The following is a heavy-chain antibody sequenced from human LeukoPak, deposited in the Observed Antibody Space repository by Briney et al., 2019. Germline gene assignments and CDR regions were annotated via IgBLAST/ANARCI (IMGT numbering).Heavy chain of an antibody. CDR1: GFSFRSCW. Sequence: GGSLRLSCAASGFSFRSCWMHWVRPAPGKELVWVSRINDDGSTTNYADSVRGRFTISRDNAKNTLYLQMNSLRADDSAVYFCASLVGGYYPPVEAFDVWGRATKLPVSS. CDR2: INDDGSTT. J-gene: IGHJ3*01. D-gene: IGHD3-3*01. CDR3: ASLVGGYYPPVEAFDV. V-gene: IGHV3-74*01.